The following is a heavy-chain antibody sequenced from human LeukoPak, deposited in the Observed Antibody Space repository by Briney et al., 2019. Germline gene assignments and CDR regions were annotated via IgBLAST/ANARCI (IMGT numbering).Heavy chain of an antibody. CDR3: ARGTTVITFDC. CDR2: IHSDESST. CDR1: GCTFSSYC. V-gene: IGHV3-74*01. J-gene: IGHJ4*02. Sequence: PAGSLRLSCAASGCTFSSYCMHWVRQPPGKGLVWVSRIHSDESSTSYTDSVKGRFTISRDNAKNTLYLQMNSLRAEDTAVYYCARGTTVITFDCWGQGTLVTVSS. D-gene: IGHD4-23*01.